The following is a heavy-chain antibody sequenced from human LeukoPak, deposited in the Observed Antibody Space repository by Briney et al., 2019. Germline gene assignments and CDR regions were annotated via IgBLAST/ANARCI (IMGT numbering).Heavy chain of an antibody. V-gene: IGHV3-30*02. CDR1: GFTFSSYG. D-gene: IGHD2-21*01. Sequence: GGSLRLSCAASGFTFSSYGMHWVRQAPGKGLEWVAFIRYDGSNKYYVDSVKGRFTISSDNSKNTLYVQMNRLRAKDRAVSYCAKISVVVIAHDFDYGGQGTRVTVSS. J-gene: IGHJ4*02. CDR2: IRYDGSNK. CDR3: AKISVVVIAHDFDY.